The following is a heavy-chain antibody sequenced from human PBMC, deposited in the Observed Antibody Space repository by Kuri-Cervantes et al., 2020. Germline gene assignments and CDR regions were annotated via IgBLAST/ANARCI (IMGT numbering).Heavy chain of an antibody. CDR3: ARGGWLVWFDP. D-gene: IGHD3-10*01. CDR2: IIPIFGTA. CDR1: GYTFTSYA. Sequence: SVKVSCKASGYTFTSYAMHWVRQAPGQGLEWMGGIIPIFGTANYAQKFQGRVTITADESTSTAYMELSSLRSEDTAVYYCARGGWLVWFDPWGQGTLVTVSS. J-gene: IGHJ5*02. V-gene: IGHV1-69*13.